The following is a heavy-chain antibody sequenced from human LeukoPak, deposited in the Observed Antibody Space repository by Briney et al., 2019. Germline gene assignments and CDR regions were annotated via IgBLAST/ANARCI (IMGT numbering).Heavy chain of an antibody. D-gene: IGHD3-22*01. J-gene: IGHJ4*02. CDR2: IYHSGST. Sequence: PSETLSLTCTVSGSGYSISGGFYWGWIRQPPGKGLEWIGSIYHSGSTYYNPSLKSRATISVVTSKNQFSLKLKFVTAADTAVYYCAGQFDSSGSYFYWGQGTLVTVSS. CDR3: AGQFDSSGSYFY. CDR1: GSGYSISGGFY. V-gene: IGHV4-38-2*02.